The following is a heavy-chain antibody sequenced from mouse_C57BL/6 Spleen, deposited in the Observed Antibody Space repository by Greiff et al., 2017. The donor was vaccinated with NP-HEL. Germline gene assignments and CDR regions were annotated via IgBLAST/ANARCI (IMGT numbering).Heavy chain of an antibody. D-gene: IGHD1-1*01. CDR2: INPNNGGT. CDR3: ARWTSLLLRSYWYFDV. Sequence: EVQLQQSGPELVKPGASVKMSCKASGYTFTDYNMHWVKQSHGKSLEWIGYINPNNGGTSYNQKFKGKATLTVNKSSSTAYMELRSLTSEDSAVYYCARWTSLLLRSYWYFDVWGTGTTVTVSS. CDR1: GYTFTDYN. J-gene: IGHJ1*03. V-gene: IGHV1-22*01.